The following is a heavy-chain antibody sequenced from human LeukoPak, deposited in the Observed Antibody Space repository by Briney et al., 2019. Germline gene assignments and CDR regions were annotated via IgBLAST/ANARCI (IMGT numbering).Heavy chain of an antibody. V-gene: IGHV3-7*01. CDR1: GFTFSSYW. D-gene: IGHD2-2*01. CDR2: IKQDGSEK. CDR3: ARDSGSIVVVPAALRAFDI. Sequence: GGSLRLSCAASGFTFSSYWMSWVRQAPGKGLEWVANIKQDGSEKYYVDSVKGRFTISRDNAKNSLHLQMNSLRAEDTAVYYCARDSGSIVVVPAALRAFDIWGQGTMVTVSS. J-gene: IGHJ3*02.